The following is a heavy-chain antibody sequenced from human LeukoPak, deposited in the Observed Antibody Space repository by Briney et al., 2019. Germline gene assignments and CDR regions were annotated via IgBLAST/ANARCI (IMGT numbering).Heavy chain of an antibody. V-gene: IGHV1-2*02. J-gene: IGHJ5*02. CDR1: GYNFSGYY. CDR2: INPSSGGT. Sequence: ASVKVSCKASGYNFSGYYLHWVRQAPGQGLEWVGWINPSSGGTSYAQNFQGRVTMTRDTSISTAYMELSRLRSDDTAVYYCARERYCSGGSCYSWYWFDPWGQGTLVTVSS. CDR3: ARERYCSGGSCYSWYWFDP. D-gene: IGHD2-15*01.